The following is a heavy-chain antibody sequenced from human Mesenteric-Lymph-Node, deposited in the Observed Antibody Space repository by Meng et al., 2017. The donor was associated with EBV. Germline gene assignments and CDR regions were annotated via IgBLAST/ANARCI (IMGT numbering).Heavy chain of an antibody. Sequence: DVQLVESGGGLVQPGGSLKLPCAASGLTISGSAMHWVRQASGKGLEWVALIRDKANGYATEYAASVKGRFTISRDDSKTTAYLQMSNLKTEDTAVYYCARPTFSYGHYDYWGQGTLVTVSS. V-gene: IGHV3-73*02. D-gene: IGHD5-18*01. CDR3: ARPTFSYGHYDY. CDR2: IRDKANGYAT. CDR1: GLTISGSA. J-gene: IGHJ4*02.